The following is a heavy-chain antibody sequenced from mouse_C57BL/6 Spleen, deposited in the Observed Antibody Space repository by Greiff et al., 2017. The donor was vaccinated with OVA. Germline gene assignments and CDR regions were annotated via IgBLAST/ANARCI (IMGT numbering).Heavy chain of an antibody. Sequence: QVQLQQSGAELVKPGASVKLSCKASGYTFTEYTIHWVKQRSGQGLEWIGWFYPGSGSIKYNEKFKDKATLTADKSSSTVYMALSRLTSEDSAVYFCARHGFGYGSTFYWYFDVWGTGTTVTVSS. CDR2: FYPGSGSI. CDR3: ARHGFGYGSTFYWYFDV. V-gene: IGHV1-62-2*01. CDR1: GYTFTEYT. D-gene: IGHD1-1*01. J-gene: IGHJ1*03.